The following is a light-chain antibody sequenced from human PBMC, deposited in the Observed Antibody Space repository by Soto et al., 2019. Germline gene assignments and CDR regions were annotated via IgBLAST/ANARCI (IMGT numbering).Light chain of an antibody. V-gene: IGKV1-27*01. Sequence: DIQMTQSPSSLSASVGDRVAITCRASQGISNYLAWYQQNPGKVPKLLIYASSTLQSGVPSRFSDSGFGTDFPRTNSSLQREDVALYYCPKYTGASFTFGAGTKVDIK. CDR3: PKYTGASFT. CDR1: QGISNY. J-gene: IGKJ3*01. CDR2: ASS.